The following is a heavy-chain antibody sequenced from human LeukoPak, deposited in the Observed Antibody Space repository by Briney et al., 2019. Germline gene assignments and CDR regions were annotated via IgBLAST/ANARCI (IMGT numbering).Heavy chain of an antibody. CDR2: IIPIFGTA. Sequence: GASVKVSCKASGGTFSSYAISWVRQAPGQGLEWMGGIIPIFGTANYAQKFQGRVTITADESTSTAYMELSSLRSEDTAVYYCARVRATPDNRGQSGVRGVSFYMDVWGKGTTVTVSS. D-gene: IGHD3-10*02. J-gene: IGHJ6*03. CDR3: ARVRATPDNRGQSGVRGVSFYMDV. V-gene: IGHV1-69*01. CDR1: GGTFSSYA.